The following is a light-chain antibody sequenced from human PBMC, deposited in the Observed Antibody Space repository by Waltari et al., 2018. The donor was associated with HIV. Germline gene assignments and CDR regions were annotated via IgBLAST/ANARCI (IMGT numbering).Light chain of an antibody. CDR1: SGSVSSAYY. CDR3: LLYMASGRV. Sequence: QTVVTQEPSFSVSPGGTITLTCCLSSGSVSSAYYPSWYQQTTGQPPRTLISNTDTRSSGVPDRVSGSIVGNKAALTITGAQSEDESDYYCLLYMASGRVFGGGTRLTVL. CDR2: NTD. V-gene: IGLV8-61*01. J-gene: IGLJ3*02.